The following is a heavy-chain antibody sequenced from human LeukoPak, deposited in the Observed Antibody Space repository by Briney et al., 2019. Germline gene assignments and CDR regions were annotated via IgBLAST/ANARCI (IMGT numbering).Heavy chain of an antibody. J-gene: IGHJ5*02. D-gene: IGHD3-22*01. CDR1: GFTFSRYS. Sequence: GGSLRLSCAASGFTFSRYSMNWVRQAPGKGLEWVSSISSSSSYIYYADSVKGRFTISRDNVKNSLYLQMNSLRAEDTAVYYCARALEDYYDTSGYYTWGQGTLVTGSS. CDR2: ISSSSSYI. V-gene: IGHV3-21*01. CDR3: ARALEDYYDTSGYYT.